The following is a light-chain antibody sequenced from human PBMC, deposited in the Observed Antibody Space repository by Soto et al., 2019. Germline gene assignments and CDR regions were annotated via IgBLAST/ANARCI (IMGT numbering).Light chain of an antibody. J-gene: IGLJ1*01. CDR3: QVWDIMTDNYV. Sequence: SYELTQSPSVSVAPEKTATITCGGNNIGNKRVHWYRQKPGQAPVLLISYDSDRPSGIPERFSGSISGNTATLTISRVEAGDEADYYCQVWDIMTDNYVFGSGTKVTVL. V-gene: IGLV3-21*04. CDR1: NIGNKR. CDR2: YDS.